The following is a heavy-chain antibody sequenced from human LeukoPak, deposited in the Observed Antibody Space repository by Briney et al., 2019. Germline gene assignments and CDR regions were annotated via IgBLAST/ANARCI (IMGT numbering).Heavy chain of an antibody. V-gene: IGHV3-74*01. Sequence: GGSLRLSCAASGFTLNNYWMHWARQAPGKGLVWVSRINVDGSSISYADSVKGRFTISRDNARNTLYLQMNSLRAEDTAVYYCTRIKWDLTYFDYWGQGTLVTASS. CDR1: GFTLNNYW. J-gene: IGHJ4*02. CDR2: INVDGSSI. CDR3: TRIKWDLTYFDY. D-gene: IGHD1-26*01.